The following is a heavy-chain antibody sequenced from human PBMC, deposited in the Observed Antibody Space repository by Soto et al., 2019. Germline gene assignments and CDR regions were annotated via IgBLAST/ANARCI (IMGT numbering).Heavy chain of an antibody. D-gene: IGHD3-16*02. CDR1: GYTFTGYA. J-gene: IGHJ4*02. CDR2: INAGNGNT. CDR3: ARSAVSPFGGLIGPFDY. V-gene: IGHV1-3*05. Sequence: QGQLVQSGAEEKKPGASVKVSCKASGYTFTGYAMHWVRQAPGQRLEWMGWINAGNGNTKYSQKSQGRVTITRDTPANTAYMELSSLRSEDTSVYYCARSAVSPFGGLIGPFDYWGQGNLVTVSS.